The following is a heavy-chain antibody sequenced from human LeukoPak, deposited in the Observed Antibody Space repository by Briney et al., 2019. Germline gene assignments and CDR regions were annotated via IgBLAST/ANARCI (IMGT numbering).Heavy chain of an antibody. Sequence: PGGSLRLSCAASGFTFSSYWMHWVRQAPGKGLEWVAVIWYDGSNKYYADSVKGRFTISRDNSKNSLHLQMDSLRAEDTAVYYCTKHITTDATNPFYYGMDVWGQGTTVTVSS. D-gene: IGHD3-22*01. CDR1: GFTFSSYW. CDR2: IWYDGSNK. V-gene: IGHV3-33*08. J-gene: IGHJ6*02. CDR3: TKHITTDATNPFYYGMDV.